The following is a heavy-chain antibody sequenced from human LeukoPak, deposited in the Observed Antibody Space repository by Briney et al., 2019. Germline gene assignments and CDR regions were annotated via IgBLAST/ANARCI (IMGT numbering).Heavy chain of an antibody. CDR2: INPNSGGT. V-gene: IGHV1-2*02. J-gene: IGHJ1*01. CDR1: RYTFTGYY. Sequence: ASVKVSCKASRYTFTGYYMHWLRQAPGQGLEWMGWINPNSGGTNYAQKFQGRVTMTRDTSISTAYMELSRLRSDDTAVYYCARYDYSNLGMAEYFQHWGQGTLVTVSS. CDR3: ARYDYSNLGMAEYFQH. D-gene: IGHD4-11*01.